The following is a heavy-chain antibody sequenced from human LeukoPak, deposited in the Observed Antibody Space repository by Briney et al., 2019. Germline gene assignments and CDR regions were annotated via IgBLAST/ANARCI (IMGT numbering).Heavy chain of an antibody. CDR1: GFTVSSNY. Sequence: GGSLRLSCAASGFTVSSNYMSWVRQAPGKGLEWVSVIYSGGSTYYADSVKGRFTISRDNSKNTLYLQMNSLRAEDTAVYYCARVGITYYDFWSGYHFDYWGQGTLVTVSS. V-gene: IGHV3-53*01. J-gene: IGHJ4*02. CDR2: IYSGGST. D-gene: IGHD3-3*01. CDR3: ARVGITYYDFWSGYHFDY.